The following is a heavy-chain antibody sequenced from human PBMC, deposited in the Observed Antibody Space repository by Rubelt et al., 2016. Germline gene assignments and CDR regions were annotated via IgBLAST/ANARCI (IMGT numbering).Heavy chain of an antibody. V-gene: IGHV3-9*01. CDR3: AKEGSTVNGGNFDS. D-gene: IGHD4-17*01. CDR1: GFTFDDYA. CDR2: ISWNSGSI. Sequence: GRSLRLSCAASGFTFDDYAMHWVRQAPGKGLEWVSGISWNSGSIGYADSVKGRFTISRNNGKSSLYLQMNSLSTEDTALYYCAKEGSTVNGGNFDSWGQGTLVTVSS. J-gene: IGHJ4*02.